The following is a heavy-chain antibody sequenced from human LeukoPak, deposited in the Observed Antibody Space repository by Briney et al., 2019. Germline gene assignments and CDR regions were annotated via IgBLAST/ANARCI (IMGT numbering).Heavy chain of an antibody. Sequence: GGSLRLSCAASRFTFSNYAMSWVRQAPGKGLEWVSGISGSGGSTYYADSVKGRFTISRDNSKNTLYLQMNSLRAEDTAVYYCAREASGDYAGVGAFDIWGQGTMVTVSS. D-gene: IGHD4-17*01. CDR3: AREASGDYAGVGAFDI. V-gene: IGHV3-23*01. CDR1: RFTFSNYA. J-gene: IGHJ3*02. CDR2: ISGSGGST.